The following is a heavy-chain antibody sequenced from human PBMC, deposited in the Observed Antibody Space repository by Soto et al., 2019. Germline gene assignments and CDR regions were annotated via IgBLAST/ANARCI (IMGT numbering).Heavy chain of an antibody. J-gene: IGHJ5*01. V-gene: IGHV5-51*01. D-gene: IGHD6-19*01. Sequence: HGESLKISCKASGYSFVNHWIAWVRQMPGEGLEWMGIINPADSDIRYSPSFQGQVTVSVDKSINTAYLQWSSLKASDTATYYCTRPQSSGWYDSWGQGTLVTVSS. CDR3: TRPQSSGWYDS. CDR1: GYSFVNHW. CDR2: INPADSDI.